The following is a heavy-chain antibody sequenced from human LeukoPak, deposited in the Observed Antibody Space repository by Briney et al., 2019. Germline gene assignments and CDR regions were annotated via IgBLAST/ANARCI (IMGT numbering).Heavy chain of an antibody. J-gene: IGHJ4*02. CDR3: AGDKDYYDSSAPFDY. Sequence: ASVTVSCKASVGTFSIYAISWVRQAPGQGLEWMGRIIPIFGTANYAKKFQGRVTITADKSTSTAYMELSSLRSEDTAVYYCAGDKDYYDSSAPFDYWGQGTLVTVSS. CDR2: IIPIFGTA. CDR1: VGTFSIYA. D-gene: IGHD3-22*01. V-gene: IGHV1-69*06.